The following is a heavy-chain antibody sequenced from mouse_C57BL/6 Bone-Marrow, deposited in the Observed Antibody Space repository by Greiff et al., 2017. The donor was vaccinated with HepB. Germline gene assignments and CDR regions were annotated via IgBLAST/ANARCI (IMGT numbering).Heavy chain of an antibody. CDR3: AREGYWDEGY. Sequence: VQLQQPGAELVRPGSSVKLSCKASGYTFTSYWMDWVKQRPGQGLEWIGNIYPSDSETHYNQKFKDKATLTVDKSSSSAYMQLSSLTSEDSAVYYCAREGYWDEGYWGQGTTLTVSS. CDR2: IYPSDSET. D-gene: IGHD4-1*01. CDR1: GYTFTSYW. V-gene: IGHV1-61*01. J-gene: IGHJ2*01.